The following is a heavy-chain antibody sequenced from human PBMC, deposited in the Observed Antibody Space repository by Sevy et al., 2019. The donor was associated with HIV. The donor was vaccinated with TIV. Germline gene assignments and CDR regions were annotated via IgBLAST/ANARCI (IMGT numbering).Heavy chain of an antibody. CDR3: AKSLKAWYDFPAFDH. J-gene: IGHJ4*02. Sequence: SETLSLTCSISGGSITTGPYYWAWIRQSPGKGPEWLGSMYGTVEPNGNTYYNQTLKTRIDMSMDKSNNRFALSLRSVIAADTAVYFCAKSLKAWYDFPAFDHWSQGIPVTVSS. CDR1: GGSITTGPYY. D-gene: IGHD1-20*01. CDR2: MYGTVEPNGNT. V-gene: IGHV4-39*02.